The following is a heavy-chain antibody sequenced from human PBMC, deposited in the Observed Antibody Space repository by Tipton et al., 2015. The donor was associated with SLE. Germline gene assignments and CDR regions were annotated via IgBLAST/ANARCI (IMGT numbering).Heavy chain of an antibody. D-gene: IGHD6-6*01. V-gene: IGHV4-59*08. Sequence: TLSLTCTVSGGSISSHYWSWIRQPPGKGLEWIGYIYYSGSTYYNPSLKSRVTISVDTSKNQFSLKLSSVTAADTAVYYCARGRAARRPFDYWGQGTLVTVSS. J-gene: IGHJ4*02. CDR2: IYYSGST. CDR1: GGSISSHY. CDR3: ARGRAARRPFDY.